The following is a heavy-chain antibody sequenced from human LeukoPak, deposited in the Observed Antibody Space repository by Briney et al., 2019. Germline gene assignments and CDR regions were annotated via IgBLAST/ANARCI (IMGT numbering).Heavy chain of an antibody. V-gene: IGHV3-74*01. CDR3: SRSAYYNGSGNYYDY. D-gene: IGHD3-22*01. J-gene: IGHJ4*02. CDR2: ISDGGSTT. CDR1: GFTFSSYW. Sequence: GGSLRLSCAASGFTFSSYWMHWVRQAPGKGLVWVSRISDGGSTTTYADSVKGRFTISRDNAKNTLYLQMNGLRAEDTAVYYCSRSAYYNGSGNYYDYWGQGTLVTVSS.